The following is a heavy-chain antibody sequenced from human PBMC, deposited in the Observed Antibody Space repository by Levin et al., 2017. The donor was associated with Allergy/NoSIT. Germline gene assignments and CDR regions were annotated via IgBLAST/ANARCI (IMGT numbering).Heavy chain of an antibody. CDR1: GFTFSSSA. V-gene: IGHV3-23*01. J-gene: IGHJ5*02. CDR3: AKGGIGIVVQPAAMDWFDP. D-gene: IGHD2-2*01. CDR2: ISGSGGST. Sequence: GASVKVSCAASGFTFSSSAMSWVRQAPGKGLEWVSSISGSGGSTYYPGSVKGRFTISRDNSKNTLYLQMSSLRAEDTAVYHCAKGGIGIVVQPAAMDWFDPWGPGTLVTVSS.